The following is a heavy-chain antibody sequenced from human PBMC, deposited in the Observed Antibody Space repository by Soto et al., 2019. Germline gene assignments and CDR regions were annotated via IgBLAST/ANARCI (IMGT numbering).Heavy chain of an antibody. CDR3: ATSLAGSGYDFWSGYLALFDY. J-gene: IGHJ4*02. V-gene: IGHV1-8*01. Sequence: ASVKVSCKASGYTFTSYDINWVRQATGQGLEWMGWMNPNSGNTGYAQKFQGRVTMTRNTSISTAYMELSSLRSEDTAVYYCATSLAGSGYDFWSGYLALFDYWGQGTLVTVPQ. CDR1: GYTFTSYD. D-gene: IGHD3-3*01. CDR2: MNPNSGNT.